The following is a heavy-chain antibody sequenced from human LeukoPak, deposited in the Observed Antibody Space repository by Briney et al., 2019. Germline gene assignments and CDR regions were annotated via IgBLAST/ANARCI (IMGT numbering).Heavy chain of an antibody. V-gene: IGHV4-59*01. D-gene: IGHD6-6*01. CDR1: GGSISSYY. Sequence: PSETLSLTCTVSGGSISSYYWSWIRQPPGKGLEWIGYIYHTGSTSYNPSLKGRVTISVDTSKNQFSLKLSSVTAADTAVYYCARRPVDYSSSDHAFDIWGQGTMVTVSS. J-gene: IGHJ3*02. CDR2: IYHTGST. CDR3: ARRPVDYSSSDHAFDI.